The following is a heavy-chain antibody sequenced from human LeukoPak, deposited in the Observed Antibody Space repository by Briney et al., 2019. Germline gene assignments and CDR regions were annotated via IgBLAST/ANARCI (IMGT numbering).Heavy chain of an antibody. J-gene: IGHJ4*02. CDR1: GYTFTGYY. Sequence: ASVKVSCKASGYTFTGYYMHWVRQASGQGLEWMGWINPNSGGTNYAQKFQGRVTMTRDTSISTAYMELSRLRSDDTAVYYCARVPRGYSSSWFDYWGQGTLVTVSS. D-gene: IGHD6-13*01. CDR2: INPNSGGT. CDR3: ARVPRGYSSSWFDY. V-gene: IGHV1-2*02.